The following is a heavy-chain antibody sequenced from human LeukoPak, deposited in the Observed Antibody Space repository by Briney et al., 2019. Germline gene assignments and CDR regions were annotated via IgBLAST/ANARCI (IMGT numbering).Heavy chain of an antibody. CDR2: TNPNSGNT. CDR3: ARPYSSSSVGYFDY. Sequence: ASVKVSCKASGYTFTSYDINWVRQATGQGLEWMGGTNPNSGNTGYAQKFQGRVTMTRNTSISTAYMELSSLRSEDTALYYCARPYSSSSVGYFDYWGQGTLVTVSS. D-gene: IGHD6-6*01. V-gene: IGHV1-8*01. J-gene: IGHJ4*02. CDR1: GYTFTSYD.